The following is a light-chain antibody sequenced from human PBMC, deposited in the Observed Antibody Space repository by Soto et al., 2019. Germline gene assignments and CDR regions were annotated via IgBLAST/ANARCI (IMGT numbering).Light chain of an antibody. V-gene: IGKV1-12*01. J-gene: IGKJ4*01. Sequence: DIQMTQSPSSVSASVGDRVTITCRASQGISSRLAWYQQKPGKAPNLLLYAASNLQSGVPSRFSGSGSETDFTLTIGSLQPEDFATYYCQQANSFPLTFGGGTKVEIK. CDR2: AAS. CDR3: QQANSFPLT. CDR1: QGISSR.